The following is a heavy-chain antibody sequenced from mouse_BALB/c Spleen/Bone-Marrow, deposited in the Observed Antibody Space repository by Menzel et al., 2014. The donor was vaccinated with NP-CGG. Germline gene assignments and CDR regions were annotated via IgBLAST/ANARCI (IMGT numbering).Heavy chain of an antibody. CDR2: INNNDGNT. CDR3: ARDNYGSRFDY. Sequence: DVKLVESGGGLVQPGGSLKLSCAASGFTFSSYGMSWVRQTPDKRLELVATINNNDGNTYYPDSVKGRFTISRDNAKNTLYLQMSSPKSEDTAMYYCARDNYGSRFDYWGQGTTLTVSS. J-gene: IGHJ2*01. CDR1: GFTFSSYG. D-gene: IGHD1-1*01. V-gene: IGHV5-6-3*01.